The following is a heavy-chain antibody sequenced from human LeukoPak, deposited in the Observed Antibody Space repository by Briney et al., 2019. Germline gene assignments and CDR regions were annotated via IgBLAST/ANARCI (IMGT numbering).Heavy chain of an antibody. D-gene: IGHD6-13*01. CDR3: AKDRAAAGTMFDY. Sequence: PGGSLRLSCAASGFTFSSYGMHWVRQAPGKGLEWVAVIWYDGSNKYYADSVKGRFTISRDNSKNTLYLRMNSLRAEDTAVYYCAKDRAAAGTMFDYWGQGTLVTVSS. CDR1: GFTFSSYG. V-gene: IGHV3-33*06. J-gene: IGHJ4*02. CDR2: IWYDGSNK.